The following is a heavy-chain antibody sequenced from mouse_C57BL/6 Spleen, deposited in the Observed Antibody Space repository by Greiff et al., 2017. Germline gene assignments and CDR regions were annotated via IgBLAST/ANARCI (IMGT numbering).Heavy chain of an antibody. CDR2: IYPRDGST. CDR1: GYTFTSYD. D-gene: IGHD2-3*01. J-gene: IGHJ3*01. Sequence: VKLQESGPELVKPGASVKLSCKASGYTFTSYDINWVKQRPGQGLEWIGWIYPRDGSTKYNEKFKGKATLTVDTSSSTAYMELHSLTSEDSAVYFCARGDDGYPFAYWGQGTLVTVSA. V-gene: IGHV1-85*01. CDR3: ARGDDGYPFAY.